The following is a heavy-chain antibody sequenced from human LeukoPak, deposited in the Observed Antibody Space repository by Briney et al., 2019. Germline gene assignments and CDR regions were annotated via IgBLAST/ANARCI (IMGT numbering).Heavy chain of an antibody. Sequence: ASVKVSCKASGYTFTGYYMHWVRQAPGQGLEWMGWINPNSGGTNYAQKFQGRVTMTRDTSISTAYMELSRLRSDDTAVYYCARGYPYNYYDSSGYYRLAHFDYWGQGTLVTVSS. J-gene: IGHJ4*02. V-gene: IGHV1-2*02. D-gene: IGHD3-22*01. CDR1: GYTFTGYY. CDR2: INPNSGGT. CDR3: ARGYPYNYYDSSGYYRLAHFDY.